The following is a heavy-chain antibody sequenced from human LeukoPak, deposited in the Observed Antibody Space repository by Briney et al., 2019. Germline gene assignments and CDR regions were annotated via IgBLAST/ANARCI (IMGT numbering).Heavy chain of an antibody. CDR2: INHSGST. D-gene: IGHD2-2*01. CDR1: GGSFSGYY. V-gene: IGHV4-34*01. CDR3: ARVGRTVPAAPNFDY. Sequence: SETLSLTCAVYGGSFSGYYWSWIRQPPGKGLEWIGEINHSGSTNYNPSLKSRVTISVDTSKNQFSLKLSSVTAADTAVYYCARVGRTVPAAPNFDYWGQGTLVTVSS. J-gene: IGHJ4*02.